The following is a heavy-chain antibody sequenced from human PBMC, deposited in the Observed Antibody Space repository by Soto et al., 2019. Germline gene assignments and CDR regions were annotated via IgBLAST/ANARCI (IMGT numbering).Heavy chain of an antibody. V-gene: IGHV1-69*13. CDR2: IIPIFGTA. CDR3: ARVHSSHNWFDP. J-gene: IGHJ5*02. Sequence: SVKVSCKASGGTFSSYSISWVRQAPGQGLEWMGGIIPIFGTANYAQKFQGRVTITADESTSTAYMELSSLRSEYTAVYYCARVHSSHNWFDPWGQGTLVTVSS. D-gene: IGHD4-4*01. CDR1: GGTFSSYS.